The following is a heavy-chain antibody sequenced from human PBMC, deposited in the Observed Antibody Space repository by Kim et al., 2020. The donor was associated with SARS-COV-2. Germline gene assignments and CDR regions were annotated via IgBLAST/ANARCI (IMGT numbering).Heavy chain of an antibody. J-gene: IGHJ6*02. V-gene: IGHV3-9*01. Sequence: GGSLRLSCAASGFTFGDYAMDWVRQAPGKGLEWVSGINWNSDTRDYADSVKGRFTISRDNAKSSLFLQMNSLRPEDTALYYRVKDKTANLYYGLDVWGQG. CDR2: INWNSDTR. CDR1: GFTFGDYA. D-gene: IGHD1-1*01. CDR3: VKDKTANLYYGLDV.